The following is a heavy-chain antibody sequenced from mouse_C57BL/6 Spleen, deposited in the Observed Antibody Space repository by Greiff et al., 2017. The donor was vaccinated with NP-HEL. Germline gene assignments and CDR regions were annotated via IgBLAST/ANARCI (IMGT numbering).Heavy chain of an antibody. CDR3: TREGLHY. CDR1: GYTFTDYE. Sequence: VQLQQSGAELVRPGASVTLSCKASGYTFTDYEMHWVKQTPVHGLEWIGAIDPETGGTAYNQKFKGKAILTADKCSSTAYMELRSLTSEDSAVYYCTREGLHYWGQGTTLTVSS. CDR2: IDPETGGT. D-gene: IGHD2-1*01. V-gene: IGHV1-15*01. J-gene: IGHJ2*01.